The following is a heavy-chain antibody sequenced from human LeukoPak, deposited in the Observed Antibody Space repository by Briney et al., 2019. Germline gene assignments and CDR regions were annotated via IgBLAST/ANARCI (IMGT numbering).Heavy chain of an antibody. CDR2: IYYSGST. D-gene: IGHD3-22*01. V-gene: IGHV4-39*01. Sequence: PSETLSLTCTVSGGSINSSSYYRGWIRQPPGKGLEWIGSIYYSGSTYYNPSLKSRVTISVDTSKNQFSLNLSSVTAADTAVYYCARLYYDSSGYYQICYFDYWGQGTLVTVSS. J-gene: IGHJ4*02. CDR3: ARLYYDSSGYYQICYFDY. CDR1: GGSINSSSYY.